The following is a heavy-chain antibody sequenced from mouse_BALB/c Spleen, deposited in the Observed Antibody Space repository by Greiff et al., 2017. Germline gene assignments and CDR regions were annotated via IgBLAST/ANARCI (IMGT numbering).Heavy chain of an antibody. D-gene: IGHD2-3*01. CDR2: IHYSGST. CDR1: GYSITSGYS. V-gene: IGHV3-1*02. CDR3: ARKGDGYWFAY. Sequence: EVQLQESGPDLVKPSQSLSLTCTVTGYSITSGYSWYWSRQFPGNKLEWMGYIHYSGSTNYNPSLKSRISITRDTSKNQFFLQLNSVTTEDTATYYCARKGDGYWFAYWGQGTLVTVSA. J-gene: IGHJ3*01.